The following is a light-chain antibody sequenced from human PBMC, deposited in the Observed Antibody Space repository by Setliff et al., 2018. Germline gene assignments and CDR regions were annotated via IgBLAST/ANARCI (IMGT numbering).Light chain of an antibody. CDR2: LGS. Sequence: DIVMTQSPLSLAVTPGGPASISCRSSQSLLHTYGVNYLAWYLQKPGQSPHLLIFLGSNRASGVPDRFSASGSGTDFTLKISSVDPDDVGTYYCMQALQTPITFGQGTRLEIK. CDR3: MQALQTPIT. V-gene: IGKV2-28*01. J-gene: IGKJ5*01. CDR1: QSLLHTYGVNY.